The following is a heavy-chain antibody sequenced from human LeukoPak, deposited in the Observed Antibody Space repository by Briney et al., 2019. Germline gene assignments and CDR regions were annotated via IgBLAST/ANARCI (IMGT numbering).Heavy chain of an antibody. Sequence: SETLSLTCAVYGGSFSGYYWSWIRQPPGKGLEWIGEINHSGSTNYNPSLKSRVTISVDTSKNQFSLKLSSVTAADTAVYYCARGRGTGYSSSWYVYYYYMDVWGKGTTVTVSS. V-gene: IGHV4-34*01. J-gene: IGHJ6*03. CDR1: GGSFSGYY. CDR2: INHSGST. CDR3: ARGRGTGYSSSWYVYYYYMDV. D-gene: IGHD6-13*01.